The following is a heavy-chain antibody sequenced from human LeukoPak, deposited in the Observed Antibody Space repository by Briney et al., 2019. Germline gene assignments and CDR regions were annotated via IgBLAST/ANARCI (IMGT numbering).Heavy chain of an antibody. D-gene: IGHD6-19*01. CDR1: GFTFSSYA. Sequence: GGSLRLSCAASGFTFSSYAMHWVRQAPGKGLEWVAVISYDGSNKYYADSVKGRFTISRDNAKNSLYLQMNSLRAEDTALYYCAKVAKTPSGWYVYWGQGTLVTVSS. CDR2: ISYDGSNK. CDR3: AKVAKTPSGWYVY. V-gene: IGHV3-30-3*01. J-gene: IGHJ4*02.